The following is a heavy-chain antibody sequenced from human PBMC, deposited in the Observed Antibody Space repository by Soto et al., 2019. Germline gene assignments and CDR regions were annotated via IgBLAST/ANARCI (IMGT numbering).Heavy chain of an antibody. CDR1: GFIVSFYG. CDR2: ISDDGSRK. J-gene: IGHJ3*02. D-gene: IGHD3-10*01. CDR3: ARRVIGSSRAFDI. V-gene: IGHV3-30*03. Sequence: QVQLVESGGGVVQPGRSLRLSCAASGFIVSFYGMHWVRQAPGKGLEWVAVISDDGSRKYYADSVKGRFTISRDNSRNTLYLQMNSLRAEDTAVYYCARRVIGSSRAFDIWGQGTMVTVSS.